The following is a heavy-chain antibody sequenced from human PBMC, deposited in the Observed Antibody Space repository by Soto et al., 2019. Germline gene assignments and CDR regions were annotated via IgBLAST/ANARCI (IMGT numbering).Heavy chain of an antibody. V-gene: IGHV4-30-2*01. D-gene: IGHD6-13*01. CDR1: GGSISSGGYS. Sequence: KTSETLSLTCAVSGGSISSGGYSWSWIRQPPGKGLEWIGYIYHSGSTYYSPSLKSRVTISVDRSKNQFSLKLSSVTAADTAVYYCARAAAVYYYGMDVWGQGTTVTVSS. J-gene: IGHJ6*02. CDR2: IYHSGST. CDR3: ARAAAVYYYGMDV.